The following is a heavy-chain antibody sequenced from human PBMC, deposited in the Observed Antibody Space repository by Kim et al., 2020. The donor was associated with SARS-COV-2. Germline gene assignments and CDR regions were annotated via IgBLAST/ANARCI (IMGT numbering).Heavy chain of an antibody. J-gene: IGHJ4*02. CDR2: ITWNSGSI. CDR1: GFTFDDYA. D-gene: IGHD3-10*01. V-gene: IGHV3-9*01. Sequence: GGSLRLSCAASGFTFDDYAMHWVRQAPGKGLEWVSGITWNSGSIAYADSVKGRFTISRDNAKKSLYLQMNSLRAEDTALYYCAKDPVWFGESTSYFDYWGQGTLVTVSS. CDR3: AKDPVWFGESTSYFDY.